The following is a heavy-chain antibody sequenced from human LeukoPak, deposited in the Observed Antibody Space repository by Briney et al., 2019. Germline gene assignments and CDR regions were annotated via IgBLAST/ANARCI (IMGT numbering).Heavy chain of an antibody. CDR3: ASLYGGNPMRLDF. D-gene: IGHD4-23*01. J-gene: IGHJ4*02. Sequence: PGGSLRLSCAASGFTFSSFEMNWVRQAPGKGLEWVSYISSSGGTIYYADSVKGRFIISRDSAKNSLYLQMNSLRAEDTAVYYCASLYGGNPMRLDFWGQGTLVTVSS. CDR1: GFTFSSFE. CDR2: ISSSGGTI. V-gene: IGHV3-48*03.